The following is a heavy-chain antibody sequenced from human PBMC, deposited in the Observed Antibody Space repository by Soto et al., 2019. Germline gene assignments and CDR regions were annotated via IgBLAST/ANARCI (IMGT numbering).Heavy chain of an antibody. D-gene: IGHD4-17*01. CDR1: GFTFGDYA. V-gene: IGHV3-49*03. Sequence: PGGSLRLSCTASGFTFGDYAMSWFRQAPGKGLEWVGFIRSKAYGGTTEYAASVKGRFTISRDDSKSIAYLQMNSLKTEDTAVYYCTRDWADGDYALDGHPPPQNSRRVGGMDVWGQGTTVTVSS. J-gene: IGHJ6*02. CDR3: TRDWADGDYALDGHPPPQNSRRVGGMDV. CDR2: IRSKAYGGTT.